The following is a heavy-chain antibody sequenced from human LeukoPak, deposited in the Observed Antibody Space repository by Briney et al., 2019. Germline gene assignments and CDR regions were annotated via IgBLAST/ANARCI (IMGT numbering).Heavy chain of an antibody. Sequence: GASVKVSCEASGYTFTGYYMHWVRQAPGQGLEWMGWINPNSGGTNYAQKFQGRVTMTRDTSISTAYMELSRLRSDDTAVYYCASDNFWSGYYRFDYWGQGTLVTVSS. CDR3: ASDNFWSGYYRFDY. CDR1: GYTFTGYY. CDR2: INPNSGGT. D-gene: IGHD3-3*01. V-gene: IGHV1-2*02. J-gene: IGHJ4*02.